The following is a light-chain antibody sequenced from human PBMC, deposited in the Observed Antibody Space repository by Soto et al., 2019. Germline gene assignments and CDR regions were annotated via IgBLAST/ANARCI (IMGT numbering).Light chain of an antibody. Sequence: QSVLTQPPSASGTPGQRVTMSWSGSRSNIGSNSVSWYQQLPGTPPKLLIYSNSQRPSGVPDRFSGSKSGTSASLAISGLHSDDEADHYCAAWDDSLKAFVFGTGTKVTVL. CDR1: RSNIGSNS. CDR2: SNS. V-gene: IGLV1-44*01. J-gene: IGLJ1*01. CDR3: AAWDDSLKAFV.